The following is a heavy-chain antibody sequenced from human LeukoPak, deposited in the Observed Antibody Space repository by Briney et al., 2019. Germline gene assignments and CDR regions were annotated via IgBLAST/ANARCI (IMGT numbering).Heavy chain of an antibody. Sequence: GGSLRLSCAASGLTFSNYAMSWVRQAPGKGLEWVSAISGHGGDTYYADSVKGRFTISRDNSKNTLYLQMNSLRVEDTAVYYCATEKPVGVIIILDCWGQGTQVTVSS. CDR1: GLTFSNYA. CDR3: ATEKPVGVIIILDC. CDR2: ISGHGGDT. V-gene: IGHV3-23*01. J-gene: IGHJ4*02. D-gene: IGHD3-3*01.